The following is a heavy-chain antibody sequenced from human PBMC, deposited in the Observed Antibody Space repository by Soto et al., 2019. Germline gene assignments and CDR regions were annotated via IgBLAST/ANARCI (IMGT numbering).Heavy chain of an antibody. CDR2: IYPGDSDT. V-gene: IGHV5-51*01. Sequence: GESLKISCKGSGYSFTNYWIGWVRQMPGKGLEWMGIIYPGDSDTRYSPSFQGQVTISADKSISTAYLQWSSLKASDTAMYYCARRLYSSSSGRSRPFVVSYFDYWGQGTLVTVSS. D-gene: IGHD6-6*01. J-gene: IGHJ4*02. CDR3: ARRLYSSSSGRSRPFVVSYFDY. CDR1: GYSFTNYW.